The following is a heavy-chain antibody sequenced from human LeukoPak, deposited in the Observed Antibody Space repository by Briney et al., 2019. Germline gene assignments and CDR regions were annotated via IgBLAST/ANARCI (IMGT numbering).Heavy chain of an antibody. CDR2: TYYRSYWYD. D-gene: IGHD2-21*02. CDR1: GDSVSSTSST. CDR3: ARGVSGVTYP. J-gene: IGHJ5*02. V-gene: IGHV6-1*01. Sequence: SQTLSLTCAISGDSVSSTSSTWSWIRQSPSRGLEWLRRTYYRSYWYDEYAESVKSRITISPDTSKNQFSLQLNSVTPEDTAVYYCARGVSGVTYPWGQGTLVTVSS.